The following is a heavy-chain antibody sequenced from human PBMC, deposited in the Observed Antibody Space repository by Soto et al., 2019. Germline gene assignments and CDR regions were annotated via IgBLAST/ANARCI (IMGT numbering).Heavy chain of an antibody. V-gene: IGHV4-4*07. CDR1: GGSISSYY. Sequence: PSETLSLTCTVSGGSISSYYWSWIRQPAGKGLEWIGRIYTSGSTHYNPSLKSRVTMSVDTSKNQFSLKLSSVTAADTAVYYCARGSYQGPHTAMVQVWFDPWGQGTLVTVSS. CDR2: IYTSGST. J-gene: IGHJ5*02. D-gene: IGHD5-18*01. CDR3: ARGSYQGPHTAMVQVWFDP.